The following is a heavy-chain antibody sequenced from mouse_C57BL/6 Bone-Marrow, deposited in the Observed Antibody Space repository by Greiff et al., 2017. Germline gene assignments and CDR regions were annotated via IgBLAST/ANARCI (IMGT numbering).Heavy chain of an antibody. Sequence: VKLQESGAELVKPGASVKLSCKASGYTFTEYTIHWVKQRSGQGLEWIGWFYPGSGSIKYNEKFKDKATLTADKSSSTVDMELSRLTSEDSAVYFCARHEEKGLREDAMDYWGQGTSVTVSS. V-gene: IGHV1-62-2*01. D-gene: IGHD2-4*01. CDR3: ARHEEKGLREDAMDY. J-gene: IGHJ4*01. CDR2: FYPGSGSI. CDR1: GYTFTEYT.